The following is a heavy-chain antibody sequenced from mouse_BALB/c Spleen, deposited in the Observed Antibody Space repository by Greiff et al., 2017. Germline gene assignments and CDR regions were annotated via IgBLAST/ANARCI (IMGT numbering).Heavy chain of an antibody. CDR1: GYTFTSYW. J-gene: IGHJ3*01. CDR2: IYPGNSDT. CDR3: TRANWGGGAY. V-gene: IGHV1-5*01. D-gene: IGHD4-1*02. Sequence: VHVKQSGTVLARPGASVKMSCKASGYTFTSYWMHWVKQRPGQGLEWIGAIYPGNSDTSYNQKFKGKAKLTAVTSTSTAYMELSSLTNEDAAVYYCTRANWGGGAYWGQGTLVTVSA.